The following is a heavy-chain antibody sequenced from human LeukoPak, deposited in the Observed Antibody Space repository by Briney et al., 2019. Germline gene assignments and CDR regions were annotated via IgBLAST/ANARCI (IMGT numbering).Heavy chain of an antibody. Sequence: ASETLSLTCTVSGGSISSYYWSWIRQPAGKGLEWIGRIYTSGSTNYNPSLKSRVTISVDKSKSQFSLKLSSVTAADTAVYYCARAPTLYCSGGSCHSWGYYYYMDVWGKGTTVTVSS. J-gene: IGHJ6*03. V-gene: IGHV4-4*07. CDR2: IYTSGST. CDR3: ARAPTLYCSGGSCHSWGYYYYMDV. CDR1: GGSISSYY. D-gene: IGHD2-15*01.